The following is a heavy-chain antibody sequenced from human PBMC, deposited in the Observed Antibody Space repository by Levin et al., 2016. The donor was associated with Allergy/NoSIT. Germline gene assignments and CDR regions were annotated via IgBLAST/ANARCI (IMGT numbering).Heavy chain of an antibody. J-gene: IGHJ5*02. Sequence: SETLSLTCAVYGGSFSGYYWSWIRQPPGKGLEWIGEINHSGSTNYNPSLKSRVTISVDTSKNQFSLKLSSVTAADTAVYYCARAGPYKQLVSLDPWGQGTLVTVSS. CDR3: ARAGPYKQLVSLDP. D-gene: IGHD6-6*01. CDR1: GGSFSGYY. V-gene: IGHV4-34*01. CDR2: INHSGST.